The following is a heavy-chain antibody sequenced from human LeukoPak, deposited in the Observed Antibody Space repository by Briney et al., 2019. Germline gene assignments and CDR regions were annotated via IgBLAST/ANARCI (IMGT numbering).Heavy chain of an antibody. CDR2: ISGSGGST. CDR1: GFTFSSYA. Sequence: GGSLRLSCAASGFTFSSYAMSWVRQAPGKGLGWVSAISGSGGSTYYADSVKGRFTISRDNSKNTLYLQMNSLRAEDTALYYCAKGVLGYSVPFLDCWGQGVLVTVSS. CDR3: AKGVLGYSVPFLDC. D-gene: IGHD3-10*02. J-gene: IGHJ4*02. V-gene: IGHV3-23*01.